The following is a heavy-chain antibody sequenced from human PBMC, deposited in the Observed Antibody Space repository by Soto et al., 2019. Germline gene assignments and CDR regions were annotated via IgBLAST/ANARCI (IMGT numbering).Heavy chain of an antibody. J-gene: IGHJ4*02. V-gene: IGHV3-23*01. CDR2: ISGSGGST. Sequence: GGSLRLSCAASGFTFSSYAMSWVRQAPGKGLEWVSAISGSGGSTYYADSVKGRFTISRDNSKNTLYLQMNSLRAEDTAVYYCAKDYDSSGYYYSPQHFDYWGQGTLVTVSS. CDR3: AKDYDSSGYYYSPQHFDY. CDR1: GFTFSSYA. D-gene: IGHD3-22*01.